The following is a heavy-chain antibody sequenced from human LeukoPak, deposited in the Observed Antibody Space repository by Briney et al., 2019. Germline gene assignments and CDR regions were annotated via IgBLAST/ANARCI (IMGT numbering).Heavy chain of an antibody. CDR1: GFTFSSYG. D-gene: IGHD5-18*01. CDR2: ISYDGSNK. V-gene: IGHV3-30*18. CDR3: AKVGTAMTSDFDY. J-gene: IGHJ4*02. Sequence: PGRSLRLSCAASGFTFSSYGMHWVRQAPGKGLEWVAVISYDGSNKYYADSVKGRFTISRDNSKTTLYLQMNSLGAENTAVYYCAKVGTAMTSDFDYWGQGTLVTVSS.